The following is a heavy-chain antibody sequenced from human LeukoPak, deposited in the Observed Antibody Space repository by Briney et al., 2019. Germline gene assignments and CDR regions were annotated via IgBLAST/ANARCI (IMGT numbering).Heavy chain of an antibody. CDR2: IYSDDST. J-gene: IGHJ4*02. D-gene: IGHD3-3*01. CDR1: GFTVSSNC. Sequence: GGSLRLSCEASGFTVSSNCMSWVRQAPGKGLEWVSLIYSDDSTYYADSVKGRFTISRDNAKNTLYLQMNSLRAEDTAVYYCAREHGYDFWSGYYPSLDYWGQGTLVTVSS. CDR3: AREHGYDFWSGYYPSLDY. V-gene: IGHV3-53*01.